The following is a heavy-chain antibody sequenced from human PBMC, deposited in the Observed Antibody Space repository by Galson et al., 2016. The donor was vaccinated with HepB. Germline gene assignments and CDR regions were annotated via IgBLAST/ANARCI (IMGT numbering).Heavy chain of an antibody. CDR1: GDSIRTHY. Sequence: ETLSLTCSVSGSSVSGDSIRTHYWTWIRQPAGKGLEWVGRVSSSGNTDYSPSLRGRVTMSLDTSQNHFSLLLTSVTAAEPSVYFLARDSSFYNSTTPHNAFDIWGQGTMVTVSS. V-gene: IGHV4-4*07. CDR2: VSSSGNT. D-gene: IGHD1-1*01. CDR3: ARDSSFYNSTTPHNAFDI. J-gene: IGHJ3*02.